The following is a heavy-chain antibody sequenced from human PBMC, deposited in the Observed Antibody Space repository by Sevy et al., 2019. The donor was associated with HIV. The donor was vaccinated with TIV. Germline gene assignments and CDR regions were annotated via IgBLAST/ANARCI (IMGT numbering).Heavy chain of an antibody. D-gene: IGHD1-26*01. CDR3: ARAPSGSQGPGQYFQH. CDR1: GYTFTSYV. CDR2: ISGYNGDT. J-gene: IGHJ1*01. Sequence: ASVKVSCKASGYTFTSYVISWVRQAPGQGLEWMGRISGYNGDTNYAQKLQGRVTMTTDTSTSTAYMELRSLRSDDTAVYYCARAPSGSQGPGQYFQHWCQGTLVTVSS. V-gene: IGHV1-18*01.